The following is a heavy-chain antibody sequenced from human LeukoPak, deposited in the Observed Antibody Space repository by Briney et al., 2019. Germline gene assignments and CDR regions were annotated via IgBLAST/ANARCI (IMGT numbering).Heavy chain of an antibody. CDR2: IRYDGSNK. J-gene: IGHJ4*02. CDR3: AKDKDPWKSTSISDFDY. V-gene: IGHV3-30*02. CDR1: GFTFSSYG. Sequence: PGGSLRLSCAASGFTFSSYGMHWARQAPGKGLEWVAFIRYDGSNKYYADSVKGRFTISRDNSKNTLYLQMNSLRAEDTAMYFCAKDKDPWKSTSISDFDYWGQGTLVTVSS. D-gene: IGHD1-1*01.